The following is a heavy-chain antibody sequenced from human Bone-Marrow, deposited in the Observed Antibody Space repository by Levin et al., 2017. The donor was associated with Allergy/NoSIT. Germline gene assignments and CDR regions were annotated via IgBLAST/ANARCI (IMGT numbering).Heavy chain of an antibody. CDR2: IYYSGST. J-gene: IGHJ6*02. V-gene: IGHV4-59*01. CDR1: GGSISSYY. D-gene: IGHD3-22*01. Sequence: GSLRLSCTVSGGSISSYYWSWIRQPPGKGLEWIGYIYYSGSTNYNPSLKSRVTISVDTSKNQFSLKLSSVTAADTAVYYCARVTPRGPWLDYGMDVWGQGTTVTVSS. CDR3: ARVTPRGPWLDYGMDV.